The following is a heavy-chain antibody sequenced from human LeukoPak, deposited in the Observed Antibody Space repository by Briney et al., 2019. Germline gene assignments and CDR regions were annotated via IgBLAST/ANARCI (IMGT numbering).Heavy chain of an antibody. D-gene: IGHD2-2*01. J-gene: IGHJ5*02. CDR1: GYTFTNYG. CDR2: ISAYNGNT. Sequence: ASVKVSCKASGYTFTNYGISWVRQAPGQGLEWMGWISAYNGNTNYAQKLQGRVTMTTDTSTSTACMELRSLRSDDTAVYYCARDRCSSTSCYGRFDPWGQGTLVTVSS. V-gene: IGHV1-18*01. CDR3: ARDRCSSTSCYGRFDP.